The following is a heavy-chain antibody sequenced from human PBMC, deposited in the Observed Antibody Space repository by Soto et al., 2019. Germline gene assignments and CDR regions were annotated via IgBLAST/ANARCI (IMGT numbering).Heavy chain of an antibody. D-gene: IGHD4-4*01. Sequence: ASVKVSCKVCGNTLSGLPMHWVRQAPGKGREWMGSLDYEEGERNFAHRFQGRVTVTEDTSTDTAYMDLSSLKSEHTAVYYCAAGVPTFDYCGQATLVSVS. J-gene: IGHJ4*02. CDR3: AAGVPTFDY. CDR1: GNTLSGLP. V-gene: IGHV1-24*01. CDR2: LDYEEGER.